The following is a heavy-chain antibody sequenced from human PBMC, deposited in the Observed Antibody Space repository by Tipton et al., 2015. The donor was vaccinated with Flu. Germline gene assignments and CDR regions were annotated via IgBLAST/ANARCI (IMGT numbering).Heavy chain of an antibody. V-gene: IGHV4-38-2*02. CDR3: ARSTYHYGSGSSDY. CDR1: DYSISSGYY. J-gene: IGHJ4*02. Sequence: TLSLTCTVFDYSISSGYYWGWIRQPPGKGLEWIGCISHSGRTYYNPSLKSRVTISVDTAKNQFSQRLSPVTAADTAVYYCARSTYHYGSGSSDYWGQGTRVTVSS. D-gene: IGHD3-10*01. CDR2: ISHSGRT.